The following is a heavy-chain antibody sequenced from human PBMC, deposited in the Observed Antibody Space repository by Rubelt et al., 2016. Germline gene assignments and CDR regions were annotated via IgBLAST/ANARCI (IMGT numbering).Heavy chain of an antibody. Sequence: QVQLVQSGAEVKKPGASVKVSCKASGYTFTGYYMHWVRQAPGQGLEWMGWINPNSGGTNYARKFQGRVTMTGDSSISTAYMGLSRRRSDDTAVYHCARDGPTESPCWGQGTLVTVSS. CDR1: GYTFTGYY. CDR2: INPNSGGT. V-gene: IGHV1-2*02. CDR3: ARDGPTESPC. J-gene: IGHJ4*02. D-gene: IGHD4-11*01.